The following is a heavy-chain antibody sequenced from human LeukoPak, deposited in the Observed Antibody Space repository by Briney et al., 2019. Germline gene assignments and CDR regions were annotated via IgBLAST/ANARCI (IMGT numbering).Heavy chain of an antibody. CDR1: GFTFSNYA. J-gene: IGHJ4*02. V-gene: IGHV3-23*01. Sequence: GGSLRLSCAASGFTFSNYAMSWVRQAPGKGLEWVSGISATGGTTYYADSVKGRFTISRDNSKNTLYLQMNSLRAEDTALYYCARKRPNYFDYWGQGTLVTVSS. CDR2: ISATGGTT. CDR3: ARKRPNYFDY.